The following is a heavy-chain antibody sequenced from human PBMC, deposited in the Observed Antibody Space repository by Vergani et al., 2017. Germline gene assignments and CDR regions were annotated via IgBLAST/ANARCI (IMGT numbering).Heavy chain of an antibody. CDR1: GGTFSSYA. CDR2: IIPIFGTA. V-gene: IGHV1-69*01. CDR3: ARTLRVPVPRKNYDFDD. D-gene: IGHD1-7*01. Sequence: QVQLVQSGAEVKKPGSSVKVSCKASGGTFSSYAISWVRQAPGQGLEWMGGIIPIFGTANYAQKFQGRVTITADESTSTAYMELSSLRSEDTAVYYCARTLRVPVPRKNYDFDDWGQGTLVTVSS. J-gene: IGHJ4*02.